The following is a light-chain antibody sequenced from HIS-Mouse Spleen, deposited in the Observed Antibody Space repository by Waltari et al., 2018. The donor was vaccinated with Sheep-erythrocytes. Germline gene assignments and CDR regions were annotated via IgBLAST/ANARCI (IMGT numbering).Light chain of an antibody. V-gene: IGKV1-33*01. CDR1: QDINNY. J-gene: IGKJ4*02. Sequence: DIQMTQSPSSLSASVGDRVTITCQAGQDINNYLNWYKQKPGKAPKLLIYDASNLETGVPSRFSGSGSGTDFTFTISSLQPEDIATYYCQQYDNLPVTFGGGTKVEIK. CDR3: QQYDNLPVT. CDR2: DAS.